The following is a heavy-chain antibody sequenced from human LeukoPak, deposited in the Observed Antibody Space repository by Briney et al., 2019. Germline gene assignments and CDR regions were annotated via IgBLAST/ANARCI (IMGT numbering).Heavy chain of an antibody. CDR1: GGSISSSNW. V-gene: IGHV4-4*02. D-gene: IGHD1-26*01. CDR3: ARAASWELPYFDY. J-gene: IGHJ4*02. CDR2: IYYSGST. Sequence: PSGTLSLTCAVSGGSISSSNWWSWVRQPPGKGLEWIGSIYYSGSTYYNPSLKSRVTISVDTSKNQFSLKLSSVTAADTAVYYCARAASWELPYFDYWGQGTLVTVSS.